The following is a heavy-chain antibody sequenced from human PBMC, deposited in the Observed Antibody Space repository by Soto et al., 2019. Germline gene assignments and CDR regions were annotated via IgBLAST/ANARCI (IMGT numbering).Heavy chain of an antibody. Sequence: EVQLVESGGGLVQPGGSLRLSCAASGFTVSNNYINWVRQAPGKGLEWVSIIYSGGSTYYADSVKGSFTISRDNSKNTLYLQLTGLRAEDTAVYYCVRSRFVALGVTLVDYWGQGTLVTVSS. CDR2: IYSGGST. D-gene: IGHD3-16*01. J-gene: IGHJ4*02. CDR1: GFTVSNNY. V-gene: IGHV3-66*01. CDR3: VRSRFVALGVTLVDY.